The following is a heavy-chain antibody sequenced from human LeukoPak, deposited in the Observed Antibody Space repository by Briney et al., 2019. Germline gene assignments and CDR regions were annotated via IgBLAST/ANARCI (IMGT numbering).Heavy chain of an antibody. Sequence: GGSLRLSCAASGFTFSNYGMHWVRQAPGKGLEWVAFIRYDGSNKYYADSLKGRFTISRDNSKNTLYLQMNSLRAEDTAVYYCARESVTVTPDYFDYWGQGTLVTVSS. V-gene: IGHV3-30*02. CDR2: IRYDGSNK. D-gene: IGHD4-17*01. CDR3: ARESVTVTPDYFDY. CDR1: GFTFSNYG. J-gene: IGHJ4*02.